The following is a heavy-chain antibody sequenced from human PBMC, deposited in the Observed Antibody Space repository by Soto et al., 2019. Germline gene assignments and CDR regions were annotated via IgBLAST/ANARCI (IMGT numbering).Heavy chain of an antibody. CDR3: ARVGRTGTSLPFDY. CDR2: IYYSGST. J-gene: IGHJ4*02. V-gene: IGHV4-31*03. CDR1: GGSISSGGYY. Sequence: SETLSLTCTVSGGSISSGGYYWSWIRQHPGKGLEWIGYIYYSGSTYYNPSLKSRVTISVDTSKNQFSLKLSPVTAADTAVYYCARVGRTGTSLPFDYWGQGTLVTVSS. D-gene: IGHD1-1*01.